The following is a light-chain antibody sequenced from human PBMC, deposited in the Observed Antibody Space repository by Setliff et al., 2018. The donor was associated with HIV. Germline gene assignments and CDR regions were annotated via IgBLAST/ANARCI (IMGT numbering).Light chain of an antibody. Sequence: SVLTQPASVSGSPGQSITISCTGSTNDVGYYDSVSWYQHHPGEVPKLIIYDVTKRSSGVSSRFSGSKSGNTASLTISGLQAEGEADYYCCSFIGSDSWMFGGGTKVTVL. CDR1: TNDVGYYDS. J-gene: IGLJ3*02. V-gene: IGLV2-23*02. CDR3: CSFIGSDSWM. CDR2: DVT.